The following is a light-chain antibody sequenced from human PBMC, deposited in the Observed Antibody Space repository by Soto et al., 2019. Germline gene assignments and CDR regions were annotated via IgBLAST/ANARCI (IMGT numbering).Light chain of an antibody. Sequence: EIVMTQSPATLSVSPGERATLSCRASQSVSGNLAWYQQKPGQAPRLLIYSASTRATGIPARFSGSGSGTDFTLTISSLQSEDFALYYCQQYNNWPPTFGQGTRLEIK. J-gene: IGKJ5*01. CDR2: SAS. CDR3: QQYNNWPPT. V-gene: IGKV3-15*01. CDR1: QSVSGN.